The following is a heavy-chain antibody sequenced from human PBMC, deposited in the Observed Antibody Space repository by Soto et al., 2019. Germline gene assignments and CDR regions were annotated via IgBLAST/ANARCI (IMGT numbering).Heavy chain of an antibody. J-gene: IGHJ6*02. V-gene: IGHV4-34*01. CDR1: GGSFSGYY. CDR3: ARGRTYDFWSGYYPDYYYGMDV. CDR2: INHSGST. Sequence: PSETLSLTCVVYGGSFSGYYWSWIRQPPGKGLEWVGEINHSGSTNYNPSLKSRVTISVDTSKNQFSLKLSSVTAADTAVYYCARGRTYDFWSGYYPDYYYGMDVWGQGTTVTVSS. D-gene: IGHD3-3*01.